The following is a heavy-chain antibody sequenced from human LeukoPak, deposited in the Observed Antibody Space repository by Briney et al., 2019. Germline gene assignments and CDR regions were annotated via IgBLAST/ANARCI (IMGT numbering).Heavy chain of an antibody. J-gene: IGHJ2*01. Sequence: SETLSLTCAVYGGSFSGYYWSWIRQPPGKGLEWIGEINHSGSTNYNPSLKSRVTISVDTSKNQFSLKLSSVTAADTAVYYCARRGRKMATINWYFDLWGRGTLVTVSS. CDR2: INHSGST. D-gene: IGHD5-24*01. CDR1: GGSFSGYY. CDR3: ARRGRKMATINWYFDL. V-gene: IGHV4-34*01.